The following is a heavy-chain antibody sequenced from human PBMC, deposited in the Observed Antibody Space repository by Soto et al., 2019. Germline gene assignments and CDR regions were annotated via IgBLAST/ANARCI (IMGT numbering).Heavy chain of an antibody. D-gene: IGHD1-1*01. V-gene: IGHV1-46*03. Sequence: QVQLVQSGAEVKKPGASVKVSCKASGHTFTSKFMHWVRQAPGQGLEWMGMINPSGGATSYAQSFQGRVTMTRDTSAGTVYMELSNLKSEDTAVFFCATALYHWHDAAYWGQGTLVTVSS. CDR2: INPSGGAT. CDR3: ATALYHWHDAAY. CDR1: GHTFTSKF. J-gene: IGHJ4*02.